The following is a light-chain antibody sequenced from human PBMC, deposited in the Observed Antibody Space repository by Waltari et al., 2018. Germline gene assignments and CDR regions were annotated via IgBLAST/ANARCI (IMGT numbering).Light chain of an antibody. V-gene: IGLV2-14*01. CDR1: NSDIGYYNY. Sequence: QSALTQPASVSGSPGQSITISCTGTNSDIGYYNYVSWYQQYPGKAPKLMIFDVTRWPSGCSHRFSGSKSGNTASLTIFGLQAEDEADYFCAAYTSTNTVIFGGGTKVTVL. CDR2: DVT. J-gene: IGLJ2*01. CDR3: AAYTSTNTVI.